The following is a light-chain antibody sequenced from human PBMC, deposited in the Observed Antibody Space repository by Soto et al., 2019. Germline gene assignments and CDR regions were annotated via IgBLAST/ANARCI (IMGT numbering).Light chain of an antibody. CDR2: GAS. CDR1: QSVTSSY. CDR3: QQYGSLPIT. J-gene: IGKJ5*01. Sequence: EIVLTQSPGTLSLSPGERATLSCRASQSVTSSYLAWYQQKPGQAPRLLIYGASSRATGIPDRFGGRGSATDFTLTISRLEPEDFAVYYCQQYGSLPITFDQGTRLEIQ. V-gene: IGKV3-20*01.